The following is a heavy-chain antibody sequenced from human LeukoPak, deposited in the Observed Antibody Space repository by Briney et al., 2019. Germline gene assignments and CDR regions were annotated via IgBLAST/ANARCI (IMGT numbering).Heavy chain of an antibody. CDR3: ASHTYYYDSSGYQPSYYFDY. Sequence: GGSLRLSCAASGFTFSNAWMSWVRQAPGKGLEWVSGINWNGGSTGYADSVKGRFTISRDNAKNSLYLQMNSLRAEDTALYYCASHTYYYDSSGYQPSYYFDYWGQGTLVTVSS. V-gene: IGHV3-20*04. CDR2: INWNGGST. CDR1: GFTFSNAW. J-gene: IGHJ4*02. D-gene: IGHD3-22*01.